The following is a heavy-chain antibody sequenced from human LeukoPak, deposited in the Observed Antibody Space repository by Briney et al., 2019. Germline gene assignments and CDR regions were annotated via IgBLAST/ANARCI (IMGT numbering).Heavy chain of an antibody. CDR3: AKCDDYYGLPFDP. J-gene: IGHJ5*02. Sequence: PGGSLRLSCAASGFTFRSYGMSWVRQAPGEGLEWVAFIKYDGTNKYYADSVKGRFTISRDNSKNTLHLQMNSLRTDDTAFDYCAKCDDYYGLPFDPWGQGTLVIVSS. V-gene: IGHV3-30*02. CDR2: IKYDGTNK. CDR1: GFTFRSYG. D-gene: IGHD3-10*01.